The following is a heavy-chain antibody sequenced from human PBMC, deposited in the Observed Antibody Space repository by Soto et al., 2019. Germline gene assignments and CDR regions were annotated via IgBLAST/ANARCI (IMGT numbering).Heavy chain of an antibody. CDR2: ISSSSSYI. V-gene: IGHV3-21*01. Sequence: EVQLVESGGGLVKPGGSLRLSCAASGFTFSSYSMNWVRQAPGKGLEWVSSISSSSSYIYYADSVKGRFTISRDNAKNSLYLQMNSLRAEDTAVYYCARLDGDYYPVPYWGQGTLVTVSS. J-gene: IGHJ4*02. CDR3: ARLDGDYYPVPY. D-gene: IGHD4-17*01. CDR1: GFTFSSYS.